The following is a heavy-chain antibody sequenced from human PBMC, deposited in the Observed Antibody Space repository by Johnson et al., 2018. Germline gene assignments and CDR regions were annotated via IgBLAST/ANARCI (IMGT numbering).Heavy chain of an antibody. V-gene: IGHV3-43*01. CDR2: ISWDGGST. CDR3: AMALDDSSGYAQN. J-gene: IGHJ1*01. Sequence: VQLVQSGGVVVQPGGSLRLSCAASGFTFDDYTMHWVRQAPGKGLEWVSLISWDGGSTYYADSVKGRFTISRDNRKNSLYLQMNSLRTEDTALYYCAMALDDSSGYAQNWGQGTLVTVSS. CDR1: GFTFDDYT. D-gene: IGHD3-22*01.